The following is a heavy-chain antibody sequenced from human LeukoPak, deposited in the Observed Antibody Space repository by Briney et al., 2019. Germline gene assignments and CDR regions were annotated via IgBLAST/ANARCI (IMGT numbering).Heavy chain of an antibody. CDR1: GFTFSNYG. CDR3: AKEWYSSGWD. J-gene: IGHJ4*02. D-gene: IGHD6-19*01. V-gene: IGHV3-30*18. CDR2: ISYNGRIK. Sequence: GGSLRLSCAASGFTFSNYGMHWVRQAPGKGLEWVAVISYNGRIKYYGDSVKGRFTISRDDSQTTLYLQMNSVRAEDTAVYYCAKEWYSSGWDWGQGTLVTVSS.